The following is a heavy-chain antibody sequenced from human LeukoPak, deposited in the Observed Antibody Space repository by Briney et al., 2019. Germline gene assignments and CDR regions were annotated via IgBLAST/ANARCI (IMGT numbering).Heavy chain of an antibody. J-gene: IGHJ3*02. CDR2: INPSGGST. CDR1: GYTFTCYY. D-gene: IGHD3-16*01. Sequence: ASVKVSCKASGYTFTCYYMHWVRQAPGQGLEWMGIINPSGGSTSYAQKFQGRVTMTRDTSTSTVYMELSSLRSEDTAVYYCARHWGLGAFDIWGQGTMVTVSS. CDR3: ARHWGLGAFDI. V-gene: IGHV1-46*01.